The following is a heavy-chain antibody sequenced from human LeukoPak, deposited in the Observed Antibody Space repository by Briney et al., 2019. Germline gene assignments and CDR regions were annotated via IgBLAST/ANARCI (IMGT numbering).Heavy chain of an antibody. D-gene: IGHD3-3*01. Sequence: GGSLRLSCAASGFTFSSYWMSWVRQAPGKGLEWVANIKQDGSEKYYVDSVKGRFTISRDNAKNSLYLQMNSLRAEDTAVYYCASHNYDFWSGYSPRDGYGWFDPWGQGTLVTVSS. CDR1: GFTFSSYW. J-gene: IGHJ5*02. CDR3: ASHNYDFWSGYSPRDGYGWFDP. V-gene: IGHV3-7*03. CDR2: IKQDGSEK.